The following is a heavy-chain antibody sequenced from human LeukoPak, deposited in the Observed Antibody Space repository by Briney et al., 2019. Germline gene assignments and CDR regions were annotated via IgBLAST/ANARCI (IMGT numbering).Heavy chain of an antibody. V-gene: IGHV3-7*03. CDR1: GFTFSQSW. CDR3: ARDRAYSSFDI. CDR2: IKEDGSQN. J-gene: IGHJ3*02. D-gene: IGHD4-11*01. Sequence: PGPCLRLSCAAAGFTFSQSWMWWVGQSPGKGLGWVAKIKEDGSQNYYVDSVESRFTISRDNAKNSLYLQMNTLRAEVTAVYYCARDRAYSSFDIWGQGTMVTVSS.